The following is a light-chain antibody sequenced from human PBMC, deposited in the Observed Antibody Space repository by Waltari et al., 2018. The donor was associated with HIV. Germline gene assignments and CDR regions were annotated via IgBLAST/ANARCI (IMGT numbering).Light chain of an antibody. Sequence: SYELTQPSSVSVSPGQTTRITCSGDGLAKSYARWFQQKPGQAPVVMIYKDNERPSGIPERFSGSSSGTTVTLTISGAQIEDEADYYCYSAADNMGVFGGGTKLTVL. V-gene: IGLV3-27*01. CDR3: YSAADNMGV. CDR2: KDN. J-gene: IGLJ3*02. CDR1: GLAKSY.